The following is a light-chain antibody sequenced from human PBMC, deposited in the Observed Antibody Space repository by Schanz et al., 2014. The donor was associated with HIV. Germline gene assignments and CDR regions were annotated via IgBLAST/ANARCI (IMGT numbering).Light chain of an antibody. CDR1: SSNIGADYD. CDR2: GNS. CDR3: QSYASSLSGRVV. Sequence: QSVLAQPPSVSGAPGQSVTISCTGSSSNIGADYDVHWYQLLPGTAPQLLIYGNSNRPSGVPDRFSGFKSGTSASLAITGXXXXXEADYYCQSYASSLSGRVVFGGGTKLTVL. V-gene: IGLV1-40*01. J-gene: IGLJ2*01.